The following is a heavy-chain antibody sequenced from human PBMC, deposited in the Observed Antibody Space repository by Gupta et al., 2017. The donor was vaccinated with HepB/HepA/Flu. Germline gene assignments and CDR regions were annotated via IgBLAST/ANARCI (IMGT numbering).Heavy chain of an antibody. V-gene: IGHV1-18*01. J-gene: IGHJ3*02. Sequence: QVQLVQSGAEVKKPGASVKVSCKASGYTFPSYGISWVRQAPGQGLEWMGWISAYNGNTNHAQKLQGRVTMTTDTSTSTAYMERRSLRSDDTAVDYCASLLISSSWSDAFDIWGQGTMVTVSS. CDR2: ISAYNGNT. CDR1: GYTFPSYG. D-gene: IGHD6-13*01. CDR3: ASLLISSSWSDAFDI.